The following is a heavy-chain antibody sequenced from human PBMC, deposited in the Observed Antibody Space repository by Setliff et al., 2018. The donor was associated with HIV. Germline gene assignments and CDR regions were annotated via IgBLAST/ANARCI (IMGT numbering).Heavy chain of an antibody. V-gene: IGHV4-34*01. J-gene: IGHJ6*02. CDR1: GASFSGYY. D-gene: IGHD6-13*01. CDR2: INHSGST. CDR3: ARLRWAATAGTWDYYYGMDV. Sequence: PSETLSLTCAVYGASFSGYYWSWVRQPPGKGLEWIGEINHSGSTNYNPSLKSRVTISVDTSKNQFSLKVRSVTAADTAVYYCARLRWAATAGTWDYYYGMDVWGQGTTVTVSS.